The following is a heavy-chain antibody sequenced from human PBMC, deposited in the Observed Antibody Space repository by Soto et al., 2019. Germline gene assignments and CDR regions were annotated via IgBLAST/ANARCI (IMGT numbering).Heavy chain of an antibody. J-gene: IGHJ5*02. Sequence: DVELSESGGGLVQPGGSLRLSCAASGFNFRSYAMSWVRRAPGKGLEWVSAISGSGGTSYFADSVRGRFTISRDNSKNTLYLQLSSLRVEDTAEYFCAKARGRSCTIDHWGHGTLVTVSS. CDR3: AKARGRSCTIDH. V-gene: IGHV3-23*01. D-gene: IGHD6-13*01. CDR2: ISGSGGTS. CDR1: GFNFRSYA.